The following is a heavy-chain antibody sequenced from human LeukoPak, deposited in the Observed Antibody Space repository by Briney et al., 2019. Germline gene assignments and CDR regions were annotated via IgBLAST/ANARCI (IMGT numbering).Heavy chain of an antibody. V-gene: IGHV1-18*01. D-gene: IGHD1-26*01. CDR2: ISPYNGNT. CDR1: GYTFTTYG. Sequence: ASVKVSCKASGYTFTTYGITWVRQAPGQGLEWMGWISPYNGNTDYAQKLQGRVTMTTDTSTSTAYVELRSLRSDDTAVYYCARDHVASGIYSSGERVNWGQGTLVTVSS. CDR3: ARDHVASGIYSSGERVN. J-gene: IGHJ4*02.